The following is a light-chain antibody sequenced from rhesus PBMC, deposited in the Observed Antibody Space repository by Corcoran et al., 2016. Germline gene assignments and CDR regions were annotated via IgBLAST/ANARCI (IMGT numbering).Light chain of an antibody. CDR2: GAS. CDR1: QSGSSH. J-gene: IGKJ1*01. Sequence: QVILTQSPATLSLSPGERATLSCRASQSGSSHLAWYQQKPGQAPRLLIYGASSRATGNPDRFSGSGSGTDFALTISSLGAEDVGVYHCSQHSSGWAFGQGTKVGIK. CDR3: SQHSSGWA. V-gene: IGKV3-10*01.